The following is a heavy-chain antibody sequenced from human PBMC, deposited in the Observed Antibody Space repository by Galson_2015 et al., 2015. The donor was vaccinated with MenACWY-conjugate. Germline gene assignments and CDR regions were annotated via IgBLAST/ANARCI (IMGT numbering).Heavy chain of an antibody. D-gene: IGHD6-6*01. V-gene: IGHV1-18*01. CDR1: GYTFTSYG. CDR3: ARVLSIAARVFQYGMDV. J-gene: IGHJ6*02. Sequence: SVKVSCKTSGYTFTSYGISWVRQAPGQGLEWMGWISAYNGNTNYAQKLQGRVTMTTDTSTSTAYMELRSLRSDDTAVYYCARVLSIAARVFQYGMDVWGQGTTVTVSS. CDR2: ISAYNGNT.